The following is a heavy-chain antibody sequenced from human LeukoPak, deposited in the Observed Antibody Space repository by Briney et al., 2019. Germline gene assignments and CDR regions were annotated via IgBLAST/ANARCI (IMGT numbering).Heavy chain of an antibody. CDR2: INPNTGGT. J-gene: IGHJ3*01. CDR3: ARERESGRSDAFDF. D-gene: IGHD3-10*01. CDR1: GYIFTGYY. V-gene: IGHV1-2*02. Sequence: ASVKVSCKTSGYIFTGYYIHWVRQAPGQGLEWMGWINPNTGGTNYAQDFQGRVTMTRDTYVTTAYMELRSLRSDDTAVYFWARERESGRSDAFDFWGQGTMVTVSS.